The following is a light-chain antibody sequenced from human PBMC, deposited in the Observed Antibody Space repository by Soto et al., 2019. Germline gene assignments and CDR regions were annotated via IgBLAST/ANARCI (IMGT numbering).Light chain of an antibody. CDR1: QSVSSQ. J-gene: IGKJ1*01. Sequence: EIVLTQSPATVSLSPGERATLSCRASQSVSSQLAWYQHKSGQAPRLLIYDAFNRATGIPDRSSGSETGAGFTLTISSQEPEDFAVYYCQQRSNWPRWTFGQGTKVDIK. CDR2: DAF. V-gene: IGKV3-11*01. CDR3: QQRSNWPRWT.